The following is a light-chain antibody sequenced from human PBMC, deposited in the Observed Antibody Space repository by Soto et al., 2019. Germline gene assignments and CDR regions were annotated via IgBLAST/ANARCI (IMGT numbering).Light chain of an antibody. CDR3: QQYNGYSRT. V-gene: IGKV1-5*03. CDR1: QSISSW. J-gene: IGKJ1*01. CDR2: KAS. Sequence: DIQMTQSPSILSASVGDRVTITCRASQSISSWLAWYQQKPGKAPKLLIYKASSLEGGVPSRFSGSGSGTEFTLTISSLQPDDFATYYCQQYNGYSRTFGQGTRVE.